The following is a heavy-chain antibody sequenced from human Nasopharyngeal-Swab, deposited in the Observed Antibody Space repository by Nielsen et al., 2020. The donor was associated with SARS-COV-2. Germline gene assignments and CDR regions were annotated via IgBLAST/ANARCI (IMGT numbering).Heavy chain of an antibody. V-gene: IGHV3-21*04. Sequence: GGSLRLSCAASGFTFNNYNFNWVRQAPGKGLEWVSSISSSGSTIYYADSVKGRFTISRDNAKNSLYLQMNSLRAEDTAVYYCAISSGYCYPGFDYWGQGTLVTVSS. D-gene: IGHD3-22*01. CDR2: ISSSGSTI. CDR3: AISSGYCYPGFDY. J-gene: IGHJ4*02. CDR1: GFTFNNYN.